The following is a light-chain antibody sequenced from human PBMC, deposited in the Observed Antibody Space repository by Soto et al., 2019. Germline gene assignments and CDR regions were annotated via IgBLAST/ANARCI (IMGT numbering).Light chain of an antibody. Sequence: QSALAQPASVSGSPGQSLTISCTVTSADVGSSHYVSWYQQHPTQAPKLIIFDVTHRPSGVSNRFSGSKSGNTAYLTISGLQAEDEALYHCASSTSAHTLVFGEGTKLTVL. CDR1: SADVGSSHY. J-gene: IGLJ2*01. CDR3: ASSTSAHTLV. V-gene: IGLV2-14*01. CDR2: DVT.